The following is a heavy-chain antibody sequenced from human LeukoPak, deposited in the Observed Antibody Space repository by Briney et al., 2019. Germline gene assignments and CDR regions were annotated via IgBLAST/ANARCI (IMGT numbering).Heavy chain of an antibody. D-gene: IGHD6-13*01. CDR3: ARLGGSSWYFDAFDI. CDR1: GGSISSYY. J-gene: IGHJ3*02. CDR2: IYTSGST. V-gene: IGHV4-4*09. Sequence: SETLSLTCTVSGGSISSYYWSWIREPPGKGLEWIGYIYTSGSTNYNPSLKSRVTISVDTSKNQFSLRLSSVTAADTAVYYCARLGGSSWYFDAFDIWGQGTMVTVSS.